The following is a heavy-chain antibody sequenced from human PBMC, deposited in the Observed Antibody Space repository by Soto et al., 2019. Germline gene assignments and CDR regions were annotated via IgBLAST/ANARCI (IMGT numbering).Heavy chain of an antibody. V-gene: IGHV2-5*02. CDR2: IYWDDDK. CDR1: GFSLSTSGVG. D-gene: IGHD3-10*01. Sequence: SGPTLVNPTQTLTLTCTCSGFSLSTSGVGVGWIRQPPGKALEWLALIYWDDDKRYSPSPKSRLTITKDTSKNQVVLTMTNMDPVDTATYYCAHSGSYYGSGSYYNVKPDYFDYWGQGTLVTVSS. CDR3: AHSGSYYGSGSYYNVKPDYFDY. J-gene: IGHJ4*02.